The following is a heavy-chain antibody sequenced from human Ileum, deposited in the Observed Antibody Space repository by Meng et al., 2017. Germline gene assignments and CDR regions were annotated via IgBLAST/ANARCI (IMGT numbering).Heavy chain of an antibody. CDR1: SGSIISNTD. D-gene: IGHD4-23*01. CDR2: ISHSGSA. V-gene: IGHV4-4*02. CDR3: ARHGGYSQDF. J-gene: IGHJ4*02. Sequence: GELSESWPGLVCLSVTLSLTLAVSSGSIISNTDWSWVRQPPVKGLEWIGQISHSGSAYYNPSLKSRVTMSVDKSKSQFSLMLTSVTAADTAIYYCARHGGYSQDFWGQGTLVTVSS.